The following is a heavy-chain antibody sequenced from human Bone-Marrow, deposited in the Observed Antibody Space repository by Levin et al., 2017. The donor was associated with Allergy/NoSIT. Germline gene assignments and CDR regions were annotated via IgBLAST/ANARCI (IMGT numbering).Heavy chain of an antibody. Sequence: SETLSLTCAVSGGSVSGYYCNWIRQPPGKGLEWIGYISYSGRTNYNPSLKSRITISVDTSTNQFSLKLSSVTAADTAVYYCASHTSSPYFDYWGQGTLVTVSS. J-gene: IGHJ4*02. CDR3: ASHTSSPYFDY. CDR2: ISYSGRT. D-gene: IGHD6-19*01. CDR1: GGSVSGYY. V-gene: IGHV4-59*08.